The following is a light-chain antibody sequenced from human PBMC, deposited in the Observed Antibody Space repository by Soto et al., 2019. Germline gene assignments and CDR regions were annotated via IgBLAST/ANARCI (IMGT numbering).Light chain of an antibody. CDR1: SSDVGAYNY. CDR2: DVS. CDR3: SSYTSATTYV. V-gene: IGLV2-14*01. J-gene: IGLJ1*01. Sequence: QSALTQPASVSGSPGQSITISCTGNSSDVGAYNYDSWYQQYPGEAPKVIIYDVSHRPAGVPNRFSGSKSGNTASLTISGLQTQDEADYYCSSYTSATTYVLGTGTKVTVL.